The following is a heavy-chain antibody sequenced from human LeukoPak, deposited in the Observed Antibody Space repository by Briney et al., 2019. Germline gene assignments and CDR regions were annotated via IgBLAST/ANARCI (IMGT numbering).Heavy chain of an antibody. D-gene: IGHD2-8*01. J-gene: IGHJ5*02. CDR1: GFTFSSYG. V-gene: IGHV3-33*05. Sequence: PGGSLRLSCAASGFTFSSYGMHWVRQAPGKGLEWVAFVPYDGSNKYYADSVKGRFTISRDNSKNTLYLQMNSLRAEDTAVYYCARHRCMLYYACWFDPWGQGTLVTVSS. CDR2: VPYDGSNK. CDR3: ARHRCMLYYACWFDP.